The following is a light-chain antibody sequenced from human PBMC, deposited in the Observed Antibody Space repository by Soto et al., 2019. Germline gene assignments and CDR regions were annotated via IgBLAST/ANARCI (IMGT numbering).Light chain of an antibody. CDR2: GAS. Sequence: EIVLTQSPGTLSLSPGERATLSCRASESVSKNYLAWYQQKLGQAPRLLIYGASSRATGIPGRFSGSGSGTDFTLTISRREPEDFAVYYCQQYGSSRTFGQGTKVEI. CDR1: ESVSKNY. CDR3: QQYGSSRT. V-gene: IGKV3-20*01. J-gene: IGKJ1*01.